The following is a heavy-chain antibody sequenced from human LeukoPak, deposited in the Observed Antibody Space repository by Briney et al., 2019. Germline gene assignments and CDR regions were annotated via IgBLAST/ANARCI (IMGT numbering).Heavy chain of an antibody. Sequence: PGGSLRLSCAASGFTFSDYYMSWIRQAPGKGLEWVSCISSSGSTIYYADSVKGRFTISRDNAKNSLYLQMNSLRAEDTAVYYCARDDIVVVVAAPEPYYYYYGMDVWGQGTTVTVSS. CDR1: GFTFSDYY. CDR3: ARDDIVVVVAAPEPYYYYYGMDV. V-gene: IGHV3-11*01. CDR2: ISSSGSTI. J-gene: IGHJ6*02. D-gene: IGHD2-15*01.